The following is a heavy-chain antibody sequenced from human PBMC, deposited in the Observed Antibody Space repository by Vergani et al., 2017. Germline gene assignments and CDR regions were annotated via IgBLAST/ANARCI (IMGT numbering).Heavy chain of an antibody. CDR3: SRHVAVGGKRIDY. CDR1: GGSISSSSYY. CDR2: IYYSGST. D-gene: IGHD6-19*01. Sequence: QLQLQESGPGLVKPSETLSLTCTVSGGSISSSSYYWGWLRQPPGKGLEWIGRIYYSGSTYYNPSLKSRVTISVDTSKNQFSLRLSSVTAADTAVYYCSRHVAVGGKRIDYWGQGTLVTVSS. J-gene: IGHJ4*02. V-gene: IGHV4-39*01.